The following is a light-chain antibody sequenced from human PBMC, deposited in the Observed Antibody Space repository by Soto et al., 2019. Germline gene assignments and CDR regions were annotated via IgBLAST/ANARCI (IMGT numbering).Light chain of an antibody. CDR2: LNSDGSH. CDR3: QTWCTGIVV. V-gene: IGLV4-69*01. J-gene: IGLJ2*01. CDR1: SGPSSYA. Sequence: QSVLTQSPSASASLGASVKLTCTLSSGPSSYAIAWHQQQPEKGPRYLMKLNSDGSHSKGDGIPYRFAGSSSGAERYLTNSRRQSEDEAYDSWQTWCTGIVVFGGGTQLPVL.